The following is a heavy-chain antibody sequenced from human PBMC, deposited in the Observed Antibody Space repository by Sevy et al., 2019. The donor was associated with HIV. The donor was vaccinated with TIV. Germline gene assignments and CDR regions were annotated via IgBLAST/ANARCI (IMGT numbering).Heavy chain of an antibody. CDR2: VSGNGGHT. D-gene: IGHD5-18*01. J-gene: IGHJ3*02. CDR1: GFTFGSYA. CDR3: AKEIQRGGAFDN. Sequence: GGSLRLSCAASGFTFGSYAMRWVRQAPGKGLDWISAVSGNGGHTYYADSVKGRFTFSRDNSKNTLFLRMNSLRAEDTAVYYCAKEIQRGGAFDNWGQGTMVTVSS. V-gene: IGHV3-23*01.